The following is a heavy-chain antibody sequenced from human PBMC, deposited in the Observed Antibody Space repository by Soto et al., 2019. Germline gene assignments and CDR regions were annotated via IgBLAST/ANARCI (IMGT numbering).Heavy chain of an antibody. CDR2: INPNSGGT. V-gene: IGHV1-2*04. D-gene: IGHD6-13*01. CDR1: GYTFTGYY. CDR3: ASDGTSIAAIGTGTFFDY. J-gene: IGHJ4*02. Sequence: ASVKVSCKASGYTFTGYYIHWLRQAPGQGLEWMGWINPNSGGTNYAQKFQGWVTMTRDTSISTAYMELSRLRSDDTAVYFCASDGTSIAAIGTGTFFDYWGQGTQVTVSS.